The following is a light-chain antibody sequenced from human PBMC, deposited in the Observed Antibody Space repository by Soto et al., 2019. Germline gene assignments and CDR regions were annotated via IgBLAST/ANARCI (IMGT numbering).Light chain of an antibody. CDR2: KAS. CDR3: QQTSSFPLS. J-gene: IGKJ4*01. CDR1: QGISSW. V-gene: IGKV1-12*01. Sequence: IQMTQSPFSVSASVGDRVTITCRASQGISSWLAWYQQKPGKSPTLLIYKASNLQTGVPSRFSGSGSGTDFTLTISSLQPEDFATYYCQQTSSFPLSFGRGTKVDIK.